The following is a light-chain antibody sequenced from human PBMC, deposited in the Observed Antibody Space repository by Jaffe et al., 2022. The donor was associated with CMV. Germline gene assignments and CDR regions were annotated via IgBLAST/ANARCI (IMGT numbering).Light chain of an antibody. V-gene: IGKV2-28*01. CDR2: LGS. Sequence: DIVMTQSPLSLAVTPGEPASISCRSSQSLRDNYMDWYLQKPGQSPQLLIYLGSNRASGVPDRFSGSGSASGTDFTLKISRVEAEDVGVYYCMQALQPLITFGQGTRLEIK. J-gene: IGKJ5*01. CDR1: QSLRDNY. CDR3: MQALQPLIT.